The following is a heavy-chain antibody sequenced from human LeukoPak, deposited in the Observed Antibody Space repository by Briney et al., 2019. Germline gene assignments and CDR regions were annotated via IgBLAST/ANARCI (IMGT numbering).Heavy chain of an antibody. V-gene: IGHV1-46*01. D-gene: IGHD6-19*01. CDR2: INPSGGST. J-gene: IGHJ6*03. CDR3: ATVAVAGTGGLGYYYYYYMDV. CDR1: GYTFTSYY. Sequence: ASVKVSCKASGYTFTSYYMHWVRQAPGQGLEWMGIINPSGGSTSYAQKFQGRVTMTRDTSTSTVYMELSSLRSEDTAVYYCATVAVAGTGGLGYYYYYYMDVWGKGTTVTVSS.